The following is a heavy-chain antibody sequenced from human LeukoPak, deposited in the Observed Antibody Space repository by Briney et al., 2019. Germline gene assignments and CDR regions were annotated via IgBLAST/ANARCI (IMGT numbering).Heavy chain of an antibody. CDR3: ARGYCSGGSCYSNNWYFDL. Sequence: ASVKVSCKASGGTFSSYAISWVRQAPGQGLEWMGGIIPIFGTANYAQKFQGRVTITADKSTSTAYMELSSLRSEDTAVYYCARGYCSGGSCYSNNWYFDLWGRGTLVTVSS. CDR2: IIPIFGTA. J-gene: IGHJ2*01. D-gene: IGHD2-15*01. V-gene: IGHV1-69*06. CDR1: GGTFSSYA.